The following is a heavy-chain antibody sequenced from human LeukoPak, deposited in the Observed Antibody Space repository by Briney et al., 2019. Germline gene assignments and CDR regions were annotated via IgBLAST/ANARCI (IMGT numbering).Heavy chain of an antibody. V-gene: IGHV4/OR15-8*02. CDR3: SRESGPFCPFGY. Sequence: SETLSLTCGVSGGSISGTTWWSWVRQPPGQGLEWIEEISLAGQTNYNPSLNGRVTMSLDKSSNQLSLHLTSVTAADTATYFCSRESGPFCPFGYWGQGTLVIVSS. J-gene: IGHJ4*02. CDR1: GGSISGTTW. CDR2: ISLAGQT. D-gene: IGHD1-26*01.